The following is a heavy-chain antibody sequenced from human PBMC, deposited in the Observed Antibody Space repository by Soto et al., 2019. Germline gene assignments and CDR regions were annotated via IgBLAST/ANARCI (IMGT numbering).Heavy chain of an antibody. Sequence: PGESLKISCKGSGYSFTSYWISWVRQMPGKGLEWMGRIDPSDSYTNYSPSFQGHVTISADKSISTAYLQWSSLKASDTAMYYCARRGQLVYHAFDIWGQGTMVTVSS. J-gene: IGHJ3*02. CDR2: IDPSDSYT. V-gene: IGHV5-10-1*01. CDR3: ARRGQLVYHAFDI. D-gene: IGHD6-6*01. CDR1: GYSFTSYW.